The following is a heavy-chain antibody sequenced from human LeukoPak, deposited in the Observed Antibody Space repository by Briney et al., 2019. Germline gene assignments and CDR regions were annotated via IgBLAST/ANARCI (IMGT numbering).Heavy chain of an antibody. J-gene: IGHJ4*02. CDR2: IKSKTDGGTT. D-gene: IGHD6-13*01. CDR1: GFTFSNAW. V-gene: IGHV3-15*01. CDR3: TTLLYSSSGIGDY. Sequence: TSGGSLRLSCAASGFTFSNAWMSWVRQAPGKGLEWVGRIKSKTDGGTTDYAAPVKGRFTISRDDSKNTLYLQMNSLKTEDTAVYYCTTLLYSSSGIGDYWGQGTLVTVSS.